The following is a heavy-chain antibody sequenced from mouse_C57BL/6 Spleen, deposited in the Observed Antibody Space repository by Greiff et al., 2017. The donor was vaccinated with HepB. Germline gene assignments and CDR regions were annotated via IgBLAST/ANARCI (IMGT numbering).Heavy chain of an antibody. CDR3: ARFTTVVSYAMDY. Sequence: QVHVKQPGAELVKPGASVKMSCKASGYTFTSYWITWVKQRPGQGLEWIGDIYPGSGSTNYNEKFKSKATLTVDTSSSTAYMQLSSLTSEDSAVYYCARFTTVVSYAMDYWGQGTSVTVSS. V-gene: IGHV1-55*01. CDR2: IYPGSGST. D-gene: IGHD1-1*01. CDR1: GYTFTSYW. J-gene: IGHJ4*01.